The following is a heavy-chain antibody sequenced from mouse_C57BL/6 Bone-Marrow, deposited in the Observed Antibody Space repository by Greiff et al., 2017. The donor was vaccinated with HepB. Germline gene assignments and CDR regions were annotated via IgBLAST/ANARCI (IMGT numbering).Heavy chain of an antibody. CDR3: TRGYGSSPCY. Sequence: VQLKQSGTVLARPGASVKMSCKTSGYTFTSYWMHWVNQRPGQGLEWIGAIYPGNSDTSYNQKFKGKAKMTAVTSASTAYMELSSLTNEDSAVCYCTRGYGSSPCYWGQGTTLTVSS. D-gene: IGHD1-1*01. J-gene: IGHJ2*01. CDR2: IYPGNSDT. CDR1: GYTFTSYW. V-gene: IGHV1-5*01.